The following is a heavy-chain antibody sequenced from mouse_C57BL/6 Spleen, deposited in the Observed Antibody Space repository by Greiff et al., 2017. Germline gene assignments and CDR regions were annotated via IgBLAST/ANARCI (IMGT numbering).Heavy chain of an antibody. V-gene: IGHV5-17*01. CDR2: ISSGSSTI. CDR1: GFTFSDYG. J-gene: IGHJ2*01. Sequence: EVHLVESGGGLVKPGGSLKLSCAASGFTFSDYGMHWVRQAPEKGLEWVAYISSGSSTIYYADTVKGRFTISRDNAKNTLFLQMTSLRSEDTAMYYCARPGKIYYGNYVDYFDYWGQGTTLTVSS. D-gene: IGHD2-1*01. CDR3: ARPGKIYYGNYVDYFDY.